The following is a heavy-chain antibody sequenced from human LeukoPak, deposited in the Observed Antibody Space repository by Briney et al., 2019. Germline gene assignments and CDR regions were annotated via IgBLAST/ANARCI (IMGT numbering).Heavy chain of an antibody. D-gene: IGHD1-26*01. CDR2: ISAYNGNT. V-gene: IGHV1-18*01. Sequence: ASVTVSCKASGYTFTSYGIIWVRQAPGQGLEWMGWISAYNGNTNYAQKLQGRVTMTTDTSTSTAYMELRSLRSDDTAVYYCARDKLSGSYPKCNWFDPWGQGTLVTVS. CDR1: GYTFTSYG. J-gene: IGHJ5*02. CDR3: ARDKLSGSYPKCNWFDP.